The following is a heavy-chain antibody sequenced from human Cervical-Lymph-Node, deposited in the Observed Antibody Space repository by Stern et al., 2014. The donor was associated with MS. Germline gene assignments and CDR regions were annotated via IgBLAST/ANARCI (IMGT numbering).Heavy chain of an antibody. CDR2: IWYDGINP. CDR1: GFSFSRYA. J-gene: IGHJ4*02. D-gene: IGHD6-13*01. CDR3: ASAYSSSHYYFDY. Sequence: VQLVQSGGGVVQPGRSLRLSCAASGFSFSRYAMHWVRQAPGKGLEWVALIWYDGINPYYAPSVPGRFTISRDNYKNTLYLQMNSLRAEDTAVYYCASAYSSSHYYFDYWGQGTLVTVSS. V-gene: IGHV3-33*01.